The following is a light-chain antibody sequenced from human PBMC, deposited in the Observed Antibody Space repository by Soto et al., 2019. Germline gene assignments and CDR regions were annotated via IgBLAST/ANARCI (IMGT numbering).Light chain of an antibody. CDR3: QQYNTYSYT. CDR2: KAS. Sequence: DIQMTRSPSTLSASVGDRVTITCRASQSISSWLAWYQQKPGKAPKLLIYKASSLESGVPSRFSGSGSGTEFTLTISSLQPDDFATYYCQQYNTYSYTLGQGTKLEIK. V-gene: IGKV1-5*03. J-gene: IGKJ2*01. CDR1: QSISSW.